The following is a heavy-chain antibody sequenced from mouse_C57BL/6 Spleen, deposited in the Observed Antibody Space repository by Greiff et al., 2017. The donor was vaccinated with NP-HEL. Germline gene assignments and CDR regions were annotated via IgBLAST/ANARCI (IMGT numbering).Heavy chain of an antibody. J-gene: IGHJ2*01. CDR3: ARITPDYYGSKGYFDY. V-gene: IGHV8-8*01. D-gene: IGHD1-1*01. CDR1: GFSLSTFGMG. CDR2: IWWDDDK. Sequence: QVTLKVSGPGILQPSQTLSLTCSFSGFSLSTFGMGVGWIRQPSGKGLEWLAHIWWDDDKYYNPALKSRLTISKDTSKNQVFLKIANVDTADTATYYCARITPDYYGSKGYFDYWGQGTTLTVSS.